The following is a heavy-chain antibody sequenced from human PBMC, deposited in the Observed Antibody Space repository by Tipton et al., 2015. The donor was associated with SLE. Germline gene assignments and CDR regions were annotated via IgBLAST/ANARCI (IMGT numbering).Heavy chain of an antibody. CDR3: ARVWLNNAFDI. J-gene: IGHJ3*02. CDR1: GVSISSSY. CDR2: IYTSGAT. V-gene: IGHV4-4*07. D-gene: IGHD2/OR15-2a*01. Sequence: PGLVKPSETLSLTCNVSGVSISSSYWSWIRQPAGKGLEWIGRIYTSGATDDNPSLKSRVTMSVDMSKNQIFLKMTSVTAADSAVYFCARVWLNNAFDIWGQGTRDTVSS.